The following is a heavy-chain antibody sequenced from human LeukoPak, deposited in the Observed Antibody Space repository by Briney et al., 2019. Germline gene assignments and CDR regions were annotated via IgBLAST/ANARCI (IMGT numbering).Heavy chain of an antibody. CDR2: ISYDESHK. J-gene: IGHJ6*02. V-gene: IGHV3-30*18. Sequence: GGSLRLSCAASGFTFRSYGMHWVRQAPGKGLEWVAVISYDESHKYYADSVKGRFTISRDNSKNTLYLQMNSLRAEDTAVYYCAKGHIGYCSSISCYYYGMDVRGQGTTVTVSS. D-gene: IGHD2-2*01. CDR3: AKGHIGYCSSISCYYYGMDV. CDR1: GFTFRSYG.